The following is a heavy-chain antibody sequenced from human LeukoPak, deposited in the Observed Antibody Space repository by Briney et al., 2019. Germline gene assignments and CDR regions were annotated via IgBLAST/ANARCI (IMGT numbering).Heavy chain of an antibody. V-gene: IGHV3-48*01. CDR2: ISSSSSTI. Sequence: SGGSLRLSCAASGFTFSSYIMNWVRQAPGKGLDWVSYISSSSSTIYYADSVKGRVTISGDNAKNSLYLQMNSLRAEDTAVYYCARLRYDFVWGSYDYWGQGTLVTVSS. J-gene: IGHJ4*02. CDR3: ARLRYDFVWGSYDY. CDR1: GFTFSSYI. D-gene: IGHD3-16*01.